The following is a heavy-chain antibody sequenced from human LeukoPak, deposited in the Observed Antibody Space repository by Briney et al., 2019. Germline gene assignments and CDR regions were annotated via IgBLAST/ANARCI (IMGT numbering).Heavy chain of an antibody. D-gene: IGHD3-3*01. V-gene: IGHV3-23*01. CDR1: GFTFSSYI. CDR2: ISGSGSTT. CDR3: ANLTMYYDFWSGLPKYNWFDP. Sequence: GGSLRLSCAASGFTFSSYIVTWVRQAPGKGLEWVSSISGSGSTTYFADSVKGRFTISRDNSKNTLYLQMNSLRAEDTAVYYCANLTMYYDFWSGLPKYNWFDPWGQGTLVTVSS. J-gene: IGHJ5*02.